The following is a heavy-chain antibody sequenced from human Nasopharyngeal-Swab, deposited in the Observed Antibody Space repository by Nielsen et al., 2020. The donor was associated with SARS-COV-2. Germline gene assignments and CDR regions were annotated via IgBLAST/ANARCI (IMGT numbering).Heavy chain of an antibody. CDR1: GFTFSNAW. J-gene: IGHJ6*02. D-gene: IGHD4-17*01. V-gene: IGHV3-15*01. CDR2: IKSKTDGGTT. Sequence: GESLKISCGASGFTFSNAWMSWVRQAPGKGLEWVGRIKSKTDGGTTDYAAPVKGRFTISRDDSKNTLYLQMNSLKTEDTAVYYCTTDPGALPTVTFYGMDVWGQGTTFTVSS. CDR3: TTDPGALPTVTFYGMDV.